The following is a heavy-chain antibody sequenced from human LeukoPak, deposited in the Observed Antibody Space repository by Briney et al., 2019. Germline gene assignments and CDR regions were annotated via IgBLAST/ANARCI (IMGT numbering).Heavy chain of an antibody. Sequence: GASVKVSCEASGYTFTGYYMHWVRQAPGQGLEWMGWINPNSGGTNYAQKFQGRVTITRNTSISTAYMELSSLRSEDTAVYYCARVGGYSYGSAPRYWGQGTLVTVSS. J-gene: IGHJ4*02. CDR1: GYTFTGYY. D-gene: IGHD5-18*01. CDR3: ARVGGYSYGSAPRY. CDR2: INPNSGGT. V-gene: IGHV1-2*02.